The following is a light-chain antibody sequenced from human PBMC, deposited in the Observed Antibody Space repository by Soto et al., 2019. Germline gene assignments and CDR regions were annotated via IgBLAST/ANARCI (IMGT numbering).Light chain of an antibody. CDR1: QDISNY. CDR3: QQYDNLPLT. V-gene: IGKV1-33*01. CDR2: DAS. J-gene: IGKJ4*01. Sequence: DIQMTQSPSSLSASVGARVTITCQASQDISNYLNWYQQKPGKAPKLLIYDASNLETGVPSRFSGSGSGTDFTFTIISLQPEDMATYYCQQYDNLPLTFGGGTKVEIK.